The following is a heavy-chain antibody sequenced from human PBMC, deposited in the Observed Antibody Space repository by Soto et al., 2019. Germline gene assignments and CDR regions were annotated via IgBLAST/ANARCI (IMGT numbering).Heavy chain of an antibody. V-gene: IGHV1-69*02. D-gene: IGHD5-12*01. CDR3: ARNTGGYSEYVQEDH. J-gene: IGHJ4*02. CDR2: IIPILGIA. Sequence: QVQXVXSXAEVKKPGSSVKVSCKASGGTFSSYTISWVRQAPGQGLEWMGRIIPILGIANYAQKFQGRVTITAEKSTSTAYIELTRLRSEDTAVYYCARNTGGYSEYVQEDHWGKGTPVTVSS. CDR1: GGTFSSYT.